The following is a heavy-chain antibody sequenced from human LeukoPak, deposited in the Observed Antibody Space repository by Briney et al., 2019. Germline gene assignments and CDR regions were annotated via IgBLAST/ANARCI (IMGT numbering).Heavy chain of an antibody. D-gene: IGHD6-13*01. Sequence: GRSLRLSCAASGFTFSSYGMHWVRQAPGKGLEWVAVISYDGSNKYYADSVKGRLTISRDNSKNTLYLQMNSLRAEDTAVYYCARAGQQLVPVPFDYWGQGTLVTVSS. CDR1: GFTFSSYG. V-gene: IGHV3-30*03. CDR3: ARAGQQLVPVPFDY. J-gene: IGHJ4*02. CDR2: ISYDGSNK.